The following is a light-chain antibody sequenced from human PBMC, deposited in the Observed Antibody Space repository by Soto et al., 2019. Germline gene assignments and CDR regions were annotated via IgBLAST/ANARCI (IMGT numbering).Light chain of an antibody. CDR2: DVS. V-gene: IGLV2-14*01. CDR3: SSYTSSSTPLYV. Sequence: QSMLTQPASVSESPAQSITIYCKRTSSDVGGYNYVSWYQQHPGKAPKLMIYDVSNRPSGVSNRFSGSKSGNTASLTISGLQAEDEADYYCSSYTSSSTPLYVFGTGTKVTVL. CDR1: SSDVGGYNY. J-gene: IGLJ1*01.